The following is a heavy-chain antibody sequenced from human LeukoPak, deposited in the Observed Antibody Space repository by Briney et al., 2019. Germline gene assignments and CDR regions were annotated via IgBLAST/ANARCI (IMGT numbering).Heavy chain of an antibody. D-gene: IGHD3-3*01. J-gene: IGHJ4*02. CDR2: IIPIFGTA. Sequence: SMKVSCRASGRTFSSYAMSWVRQAPGQGLEWMGGIIPIFGTANYAQKFQGRATITADESTSTAYMELSSLRSEDTAVYYCARDRSFGVVTKSHFDYWGQGTLVTVSS. CDR3: ARDRSFGVVTKSHFDY. CDR1: GRTFSSYA. V-gene: IGHV1-69*13.